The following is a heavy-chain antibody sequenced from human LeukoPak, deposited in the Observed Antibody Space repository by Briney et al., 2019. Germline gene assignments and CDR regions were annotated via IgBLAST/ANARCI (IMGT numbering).Heavy chain of an antibody. CDR2: ISASADII. CDR1: QFTFSSYE. Sequence: GGSLRLSCAGSQFTFSSYEMNWVRQAPGKGLEWVSYISASADIIYYADSVKGRFTISRDNARSSLYLQMNSLTAADTAVYYCARGGRQLGYMDVWGKGTTVTVSS. D-gene: IGHD6-13*01. V-gene: IGHV3-48*03. CDR3: ARGGRQLGYMDV. J-gene: IGHJ6*03.